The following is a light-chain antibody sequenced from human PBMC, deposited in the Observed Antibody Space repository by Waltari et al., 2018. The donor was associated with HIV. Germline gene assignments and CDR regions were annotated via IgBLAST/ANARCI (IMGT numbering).Light chain of an antibody. CDR2: DDG. CDR1: NIGSKS. V-gene: IGLV3-21*02. Sequence: SYVLTQPPSVSVAPGQTARITCGGNNIGSKSVHWYQQKPGQAPGLVVDDDGDRPAGIPERFSGSNAGNTATLTSSRVEAGDEADYYCQVWDSSSDHVVVGGGTKLTVL. CDR3: QVWDSSSDHVV. J-gene: IGLJ2*01.